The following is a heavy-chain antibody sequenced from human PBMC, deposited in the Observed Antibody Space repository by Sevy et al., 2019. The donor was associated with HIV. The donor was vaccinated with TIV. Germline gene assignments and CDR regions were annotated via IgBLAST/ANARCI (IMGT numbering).Heavy chain of an antibody. Sequence: ASVKVSCKASGYTFTSYGLSWVRRAPRQGLEWIGGIRPYNGNTDYAQKLQGRVTVTTDTSTTTAYMELRSLRSDDTALYYCARLLGSTEFGYYFDYWGQGTLVTVSS. CDR3: ARLLGSTEFGYYFDY. CDR1: GYTFTSYG. V-gene: IGHV1-18*01. J-gene: IGHJ4*02. CDR2: IRPYNGNT. D-gene: IGHD1-26*01.